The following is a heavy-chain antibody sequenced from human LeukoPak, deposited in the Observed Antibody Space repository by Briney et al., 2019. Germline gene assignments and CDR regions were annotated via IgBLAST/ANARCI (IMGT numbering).Heavy chain of an antibody. V-gene: IGHV1-69*13. D-gene: IGHD3-16*01. CDR2: IIPVFGTA. CDR1: GGTFSSYA. Sequence: SVKVSCKASGGTFSSYAISWVRQAPGQGLEWMGGIIPVFGTANYAQDFQGRVTITADESTSTVYMELTSLKSEDTAVYYCAGGGNFDFWGQGTLVTVSS. J-gene: IGHJ4*02. CDR3: AGGGNFDF.